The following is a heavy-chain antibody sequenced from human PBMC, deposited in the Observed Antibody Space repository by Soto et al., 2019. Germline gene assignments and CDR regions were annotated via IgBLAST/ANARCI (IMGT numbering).Heavy chain of an antibody. CDR1: GFTFISYA. Sequence: LRISCAASGFTFISYAMSWVRQAPGKGLEWFSGISGSGGSTYYADSVKGRFTISRDNSKDTLYLQMDSLRAGDTAVYYCAKSVVVLLDLSPEYWGQGTLVTVSS. CDR3: AKSVVVLLDLSPEY. V-gene: IGHV3-23*01. CDR2: ISGSGGST. J-gene: IGHJ4*02. D-gene: IGHD2-21*01.